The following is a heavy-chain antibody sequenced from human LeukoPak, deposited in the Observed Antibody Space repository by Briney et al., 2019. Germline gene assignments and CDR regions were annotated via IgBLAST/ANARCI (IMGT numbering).Heavy chain of an antibody. CDR1: GFTFSRYS. V-gene: IGHV3-48*01. CDR3: VRVLDTSGFNNTKIFDF. J-gene: IGHJ4*02. CDR2: ISSSSRTM. Sequence: PGGSLRLSCAASGFTFSRYSMNWVRQAPGKGLEWVSYISSSSRTMYYADSVKGRFTISRDNAKNSLYLQMSSLRAEDTAVYYCVRVLDTSGFNNTKIFDFWGQGTLVTVSS. D-gene: IGHD3-22*01.